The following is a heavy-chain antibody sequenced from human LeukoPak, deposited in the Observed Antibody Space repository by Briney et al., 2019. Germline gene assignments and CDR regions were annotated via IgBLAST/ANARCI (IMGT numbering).Heavy chain of an antibody. V-gene: IGHV1-8*03. CDR3: ARARVRGVIFNYYYYMDV. Sequence: ASVKVSCKASGYTFTSYDINWVRQAPGQGLEWMGWMNPNSGNTGYAQKFQGRVTITRNTSISTAYMELSSLRSEDTAVYYCARARVRGVIFNYYYYMDVWGKGTTVTVSS. CDR1: GYTFTSYD. J-gene: IGHJ6*03. D-gene: IGHD3-10*01. CDR2: MNPNSGNT.